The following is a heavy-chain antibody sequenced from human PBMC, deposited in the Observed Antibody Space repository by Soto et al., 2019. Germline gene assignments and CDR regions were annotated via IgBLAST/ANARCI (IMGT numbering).Heavy chain of an antibody. D-gene: IGHD6-19*01. CDR2: INPNSGGT. CDR3: ARDIGYSSGWYYYYGMDV. CDR1: GYTFTGYY. J-gene: IGHJ6*02. Sequence: GASVKVSCKASGYTFTGYYMHGVRQAPGQGLEWMGWINPNSGGTNYAQKFQGWVTMTRDTSISTAYMELSRLRSDDTAVYYCARDIGYSSGWYYYYGMDVWGQGTTVTVSS. V-gene: IGHV1-2*04.